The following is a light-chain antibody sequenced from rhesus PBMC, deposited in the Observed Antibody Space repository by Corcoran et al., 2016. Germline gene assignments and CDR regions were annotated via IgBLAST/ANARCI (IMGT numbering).Light chain of an antibody. CDR3: MQALEFLT. V-gene: IGKV2-104*02. J-gene: IGKJ1*01. Sequence: DIVMTQTPLSLPVTPGEPASISCRSSQSLLDSEDGNTYLDWYLQKPGQSPQLLIYEVSNRASRVPDRFSGSGSDTDFTLKISRVEAEDVGVYYCMQALEFLTFGQGTKVEIK. CDR2: EVS. CDR1: QSLLDSEDGNTY.